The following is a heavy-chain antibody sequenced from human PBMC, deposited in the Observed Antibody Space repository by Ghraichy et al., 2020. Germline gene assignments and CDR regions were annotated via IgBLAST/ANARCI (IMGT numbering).Heavy chain of an antibody. J-gene: IGHJ4*02. CDR3: AREGRYYDSSGYYYSFDY. D-gene: IGHD3-22*01. Sequence: KVSCKASGYTFTSYGISWVRQAPGQGLEWMGWISAYNGNTNYAQKLQGRVTMTTDTSTSTAYMELRSLRSDDTAVYYCAREGRYYDSSGYYYSFDYWGQGTLVTVSS. V-gene: IGHV1-18*01. CDR1: GYTFTSYG. CDR2: ISAYNGNT.